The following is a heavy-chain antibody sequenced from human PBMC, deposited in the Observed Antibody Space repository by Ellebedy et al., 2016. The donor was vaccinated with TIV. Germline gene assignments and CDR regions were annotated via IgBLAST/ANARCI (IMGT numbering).Heavy chain of an antibody. CDR3: SRDHLAEGSGSYSAWFDP. CDR2: ISSDGATE. CDR1: GFTVNNYE. V-gene: IGHV3-48*03. J-gene: IGHJ5*02. Sequence: GESLKISCAASGFTVNNYEMNWVLQAPGKGVEWLSYISSDGATEKYADSVKGRFTISRDNARNTLYLQMNSLRAEDTAVYFCSRDHLAEGSGSYSAWFDPWGQGTLVTVSS. D-gene: IGHD3-10*01.